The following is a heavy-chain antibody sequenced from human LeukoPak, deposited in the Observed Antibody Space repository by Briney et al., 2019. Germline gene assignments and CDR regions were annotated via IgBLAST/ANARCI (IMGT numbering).Heavy chain of an antibody. CDR1: GFTVSSNY. J-gene: IGHJ4*02. CDR3: ARDGLVVAGTSGDY. CDR2: IYSGGST. D-gene: IGHD6-19*01. V-gene: IGHV3-66*01. Sequence: PGGSLRLSCAASGFTVSSNYMSWVRQVPGKGLEWVSVIYSGGSTYYAASVKGRFTISRDNSKNTLYLQMNSLRAEDTAVYYCARDGLVVAGTSGDYWGQGTLVTVSS.